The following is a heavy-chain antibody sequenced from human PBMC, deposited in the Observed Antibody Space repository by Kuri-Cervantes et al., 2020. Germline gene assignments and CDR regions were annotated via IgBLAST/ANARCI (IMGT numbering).Heavy chain of an antibody. CDR2: INPNSGGT. CDR1: GYTFTGYY. J-gene: IGHJ6*02. D-gene: IGHD3-3*01. Sequence: ASVKVSCKASGYTFTGYYMHWVRQAPGQGLGWMGWINPNSGGTNYAQKFQGRVTMTRDTSISTAYMELSSLRSEDTAVYYCARSAYYDFWSGYYSGYYYGMDVWGQGTTVTVSS. V-gene: IGHV1-2*02. CDR3: ARSAYYDFWSGYYSGYYYGMDV.